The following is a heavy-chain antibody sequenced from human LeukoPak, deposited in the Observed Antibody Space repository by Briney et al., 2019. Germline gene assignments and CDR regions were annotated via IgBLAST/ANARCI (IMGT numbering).Heavy chain of an antibody. Sequence: PGGALRLSCAASGFPFSSYAMSLVPQAPGKGLELFSAISGSGGSTYYADSVKGRFTISRDNSKNTLYLQMNSLRAEDTAVYYCAKDAPLPIFGVVTATYDAFDIWGQGTMVTVSS. CDR1: GFPFSSYA. CDR2: ISGSGGST. J-gene: IGHJ3*02. CDR3: AKDAPLPIFGVVTATYDAFDI. V-gene: IGHV3-23*01. D-gene: IGHD3-3*01.